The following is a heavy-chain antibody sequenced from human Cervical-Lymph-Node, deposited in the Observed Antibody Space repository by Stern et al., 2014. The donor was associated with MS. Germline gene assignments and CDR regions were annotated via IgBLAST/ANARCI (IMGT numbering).Heavy chain of an antibody. CDR1: GFTFSSYG. CDR3: ARALLPHYYYYGMDV. Sequence: QVQLVESGGGVVQPGRSLRLSCAASGFTFSSYGMHWVRQAPGKGLEWVAVIWYDGSNKYYADSVKGRFTISRDNSKNTLYLQMNSLRAEDTAVYYCARALLPHYYYYGMDVWGQGTTVTVSS. J-gene: IGHJ6*02. CDR2: IWYDGSNK. V-gene: IGHV3-33*01.